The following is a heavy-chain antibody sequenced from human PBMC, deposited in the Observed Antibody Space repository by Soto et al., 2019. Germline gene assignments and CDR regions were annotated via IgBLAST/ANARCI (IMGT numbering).Heavy chain of an antibody. CDR2: IYWDDDK. CDR3: AHTPHYYYYYYMDV. Sequence: QITLKESGPTLVKPTQTLTLTCTFSGFSLSTSGVGVGWIRQPPGKALEWLALIYWDDDKRYSPSLKSRLTITKDTSKNQVVLTLTNMDPVDTATYYCAHTPHYYYYYYMDVWGKGTTVTVSS. V-gene: IGHV2-5*02. J-gene: IGHJ6*03. CDR1: GFSLSTSGVG.